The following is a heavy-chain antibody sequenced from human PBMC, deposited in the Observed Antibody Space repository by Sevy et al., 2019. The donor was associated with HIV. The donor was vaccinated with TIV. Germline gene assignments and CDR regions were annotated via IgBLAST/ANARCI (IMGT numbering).Heavy chain of an antibody. CDR1: GGSISSYF. D-gene: IGHD1-1*01. CDR3: ARDSTTRPRVLDY. Sequence: LSLTCSVSGGSISSYFWTWVRQSPGKGLEWIGNIYFTGNTDYSPSLKSRVTLSLDTSKSQFSLTLKSVTAADTAIYFCARDSTTRPRVLDYWGQGTLVTVS. V-gene: IGHV4-59*01. CDR2: IYFTGNT. J-gene: IGHJ4*02.